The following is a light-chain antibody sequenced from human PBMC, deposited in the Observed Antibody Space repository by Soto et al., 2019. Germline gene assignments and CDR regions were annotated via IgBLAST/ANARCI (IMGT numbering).Light chain of an antibody. CDR2: GAS. J-gene: IGKJ1*01. CDR1: QDISNY. V-gene: IGKV1-5*01. Sequence: DIQMTQSPSSLSASVGGRVTITCQASQDISNYLNWYQRKPGKAPKLLIYGASSLESGVPSRFSGSGSGTEFTLTISSLQPDDFATYYCQQYNSYSTFGQGTKVDIK. CDR3: QQYNSYST.